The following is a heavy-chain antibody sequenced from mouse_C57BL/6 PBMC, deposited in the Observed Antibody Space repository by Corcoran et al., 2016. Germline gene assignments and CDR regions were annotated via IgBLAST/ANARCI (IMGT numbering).Heavy chain of an antibody. D-gene: IGHD3-1*01. CDR2: IYPRSGNT. V-gene: IGHV1-81*01. J-gene: IGHJ2*01. Sequence: QVQLQQSGAELARPGASVKLSCKASGYTFTSYGISWVKQRTGQGLEWIGEIYPRSGNTYYNEKFKGKATLTADKSSSTAYMELRSLTSEDSAVYFCARQGVGSYYFDYWGQGTTLIVSS. CDR1: GYTFTSYG. CDR3: ARQGVGSYYFDY.